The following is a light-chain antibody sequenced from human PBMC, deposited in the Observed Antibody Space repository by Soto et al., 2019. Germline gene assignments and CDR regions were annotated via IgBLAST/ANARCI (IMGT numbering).Light chain of an antibody. Sequence: QSVLTQPPSVSAAPGQKVTISCSGSGSNIGENSVAWFQQFPGTAPKLLIHDNDNQPSGIPDRVSGSKSGTSATLAITGLQPGDEADYYCGAWDTSVSAWLFGGGTKLTVL. CDR1: GSNIGENS. CDR3: GAWDTSVSAWL. V-gene: IGLV1-51*01. J-gene: IGLJ2*01. CDR2: DND.